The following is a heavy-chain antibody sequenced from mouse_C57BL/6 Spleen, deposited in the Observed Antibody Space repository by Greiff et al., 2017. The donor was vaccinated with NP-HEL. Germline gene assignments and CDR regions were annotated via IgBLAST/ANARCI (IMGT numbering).Heavy chain of an antibody. CDR2: IYPGSGST. Sequence: QVQLKQPGAELVKPGASVKMSCKASGYTFTSYWITWVKQRPGQGLEWIGDIYPGSGSTNYNEKFKSKATLTVDTSSSTAYMQLSSLTSDDSAVYYCARQGPHGYYVEYFDYWGQGTTLTVSS. V-gene: IGHV1-55*01. CDR1: GYTFTSYW. CDR3: ARQGPHGYYVEYFDY. J-gene: IGHJ2*01. D-gene: IGHD2-3*01.